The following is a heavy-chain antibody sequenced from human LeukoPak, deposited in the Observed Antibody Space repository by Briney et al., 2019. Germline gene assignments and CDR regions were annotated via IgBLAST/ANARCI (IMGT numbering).Heavy chain of an antibody. V-gene: IGHV3-74*01. CDR2: INSDGSTT. D-gene: IGHD2-15*01. CDR1: GFTFSSYW. CDR3: ARDLLRDILI. Sequence: AGSLRLSCAASGFTFSSYWMHWVRQAPGKGLVWVSHINSDGSTTAYADSVKGRFTISRDNSKNTLYLQMNSLRAEDTAVYYCARDLLRDILIWGQGTMVTVSS. J-gene: IGHJ3*02.